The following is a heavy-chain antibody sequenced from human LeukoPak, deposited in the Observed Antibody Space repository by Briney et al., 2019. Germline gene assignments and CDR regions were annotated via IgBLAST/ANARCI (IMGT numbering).Heavy chain of an antibody. J-gene: IGHJ4*02. CDR1: GFTFDDYA. CDR3: AKGPYDYVWGSSYFDY. CDR2: ISGDGGST. D-gene: IGHD3-16*01. Sequence: GGSLRLSCAASGFTFDDYAMHWVRQAPGKGLEWVSLISGDGGSTYYADSVKGRFTISRDNSKNSLYLQMNSLRTEDTALYYCAKGPYDYVWGSSYFDYWGQGTLVIVSS. V-gene: IGHV3-43*02.